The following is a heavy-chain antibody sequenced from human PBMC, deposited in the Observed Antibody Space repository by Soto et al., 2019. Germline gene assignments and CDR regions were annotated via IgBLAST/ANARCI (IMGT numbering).Heavy chain of an antibody. Sequence: ETLSLTCAVHGGSFRGYYWCWIREPPGKGLEWIGEINHSGGTNYNPSLKSRVSISVDASKNQFSLQLTSVTAADTAVYYCARLWSSNEGSSWGQGTLVTVS. CDR2: INHSGGT. J-gene: IGHJ4*02. D-gene: IGHD3-10*01. CDR1: GGSFRGYY. V-gene: IGHV4-34*01. CDR3: ARLWSSNEGSS.